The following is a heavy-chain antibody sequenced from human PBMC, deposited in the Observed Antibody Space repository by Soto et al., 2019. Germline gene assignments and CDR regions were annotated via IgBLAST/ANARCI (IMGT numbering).Heavy chain of an antibody. CDR3: ARGYYYGSGRPTPGGMDV. D-gene: IGHD3-10*01. Sequence: QVHLVQSGAEVKKPGASVKVSCKASGYTFTNYDINWVRQAPGQGLEWMGWISTYTGNTNYAQKLQGRVTMTTDTLTVTDXMELRSLRSDDTAVYYCARGYYYGSGRPTPGGMDVWGQGTTVTVSS. J-gene: IGHJ6*02. CDR2: ISTYTGNT. CDR1: GYTFTNYD. V-gene: IGHV1-18*01.